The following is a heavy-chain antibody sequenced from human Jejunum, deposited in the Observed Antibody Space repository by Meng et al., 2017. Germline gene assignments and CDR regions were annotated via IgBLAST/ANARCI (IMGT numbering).Heavy chain of an antibody. CDR1: GFSLSTDSVG. V-gene: IGHV2-5*02. Sequence: QSTLKESGPTLVKPTPTLPLTCTSSGFSLSTDSVGVGWIRQPPGEALEWLALIYWDDDKRYSPSLKSRLTITKDTSKNQVVLTMTSMDPVDTATYYCAHADVLTGYGNFDYWGQGTLVTVSS. J-gene: IGHJ4*02. D-gene: IGHD3-9*01. CDR3: AHADVLTGYGNFDY. CDR2: IYWDDDK.